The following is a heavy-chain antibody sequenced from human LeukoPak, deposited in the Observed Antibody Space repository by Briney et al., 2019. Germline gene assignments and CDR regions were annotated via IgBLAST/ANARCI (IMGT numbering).Heavy chain of an antibody. D-gene: IGHD6-6*01. J-gene: IGHJ4*02. V-gene: IGHV1-18*01. CDR3: ARDFTSLAARPEGVDY. CDR1: DYTFTSYG. CDR2: ISAYNGNT. Sequence: ASVKVSCKASDYTFTSYGISWVRQAPGQGLEWMGWISAYNGNTNYAQKLQGRVTMTTDTSTSTAYMELRSLRSDDTAVYYCARDFTSLAARPEGVDYWGQGTLVTVSS.